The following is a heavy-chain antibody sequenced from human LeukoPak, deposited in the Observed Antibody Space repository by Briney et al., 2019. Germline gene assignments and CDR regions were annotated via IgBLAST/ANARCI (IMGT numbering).Heavy chain of an antibody. CDR1: GGSISSYY. CDR3: ARGTRWQQLAPFDY. Sequence: QSSETLSLTCTGSGGSISSYYWSWIRQPPGKGLEWIGYIYYSGSTNYNPSLKSRVTISVDTSKNQFSLKLSSVTAADTAVYYCARGTRWQQLAPFDYWGQGTLVTVSS. J-gene: IGHJ4*02. CDR2: IYYSGST. D-gene: IGHD6-13*01. V-gene: IGHV4-59*01.